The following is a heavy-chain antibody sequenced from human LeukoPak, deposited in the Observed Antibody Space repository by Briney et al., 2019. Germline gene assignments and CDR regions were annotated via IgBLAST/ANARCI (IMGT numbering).Heavy chain of an antibody. CDR1: GYSFTSYW. D-gene: IGHD6-6*01. CDR3: ARHLSGSSSGIDY. J-gene: IGHJ4*02. Sequence: GESLKISCKGSGYSFTSYWISWVRQMPGKGLEWMGRIDPSDSYTNYSPSFQGHVTISADKSISTAYLQWSSLKASDTAVYYCARHLSGSSSGIDYWGQGTLVTVSS. CDR2: IDPSDSYT. V-gene: IGHV5-10-1*01.